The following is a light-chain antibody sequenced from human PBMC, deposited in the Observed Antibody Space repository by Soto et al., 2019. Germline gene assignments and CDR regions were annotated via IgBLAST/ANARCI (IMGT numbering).Light chain of an antibody. V-gene: IGKV2D-29*02. Sequence: VMTQPPLSLSVAPGQPASISCKSSQSLLHITGETFLFWYLQKPGQSPQLLIYEVSTRVSGVPDRFSGSGSGTDFTLEISRVETDDVGIYYCMQSTQLPLTFGQGTRLEIK. CDR2: EVS. J-gene: IGKJ5*01. CDR1: QSLLHITGETF. CDR3: MQSTQLPLT.